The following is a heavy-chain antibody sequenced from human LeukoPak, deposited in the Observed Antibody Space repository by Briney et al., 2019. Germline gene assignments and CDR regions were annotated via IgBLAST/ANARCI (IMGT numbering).Heavy chain of an antibody. CDR2: ISRSGDTI. CDR3: ARDYASDY. D-gene: IGHD3-10*01. CDR1: GVTSSGDE. V-gene: IGHV3-48*03. Sequence: GGSLRLSCAPSGVTSSGDEMNWVRQAPGKGLEWVSYISRSGDTIYFADSVKGRFTISRDNAKNSLYLQMRSLRAVGTAVYYCARDYASDYWGQGTLVTVSS. J-gene: IGHJ4*02.